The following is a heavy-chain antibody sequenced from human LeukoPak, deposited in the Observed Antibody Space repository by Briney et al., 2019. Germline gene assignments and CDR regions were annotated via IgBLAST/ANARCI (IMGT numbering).Heavy chain of an antibody. CDR3: ARGGFRSGYGTLYYFDY. V-gene: IGHV1-18*01. Sequence: APVKVSCKASGYTFTSYGISWVRQAPGQGLEWMGWISAYNGNTNYAQKLQGRVTMTTDTSTSTAYMELRSLRSDDTAVYYCARGGFRSGYGTLYYFDYWGQGTLVTVSS. J-gene: IGHJ4*02. CDR1: GYTFTSYG. D-gene: IGHD5-12*01. CDR2: ISAYNGNT.